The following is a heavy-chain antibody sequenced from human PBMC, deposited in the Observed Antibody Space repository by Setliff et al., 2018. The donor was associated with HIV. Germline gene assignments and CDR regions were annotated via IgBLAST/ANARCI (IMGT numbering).Heavy chain of an antibody. D-gene: IGHD5-18*01. Sequence: SGFRVTDTYMAWVRQAPGKGLEWVTLIYKAGKTYYADFVKGRFTIARDDTKNTVSLQMTNLEPGDTAMYYCAKGGYGGAYYVAGYWGQGTKVTVSS. V-gene: IGHV3-53*01. CDR3: AKGGYGGAYYVAGY. J-gene: IGHJ4*02. CDR2: IYKAGKT. CDR1: GFRVTDTY.